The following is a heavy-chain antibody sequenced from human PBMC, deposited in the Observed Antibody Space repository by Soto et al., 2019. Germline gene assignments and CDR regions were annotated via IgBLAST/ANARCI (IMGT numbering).Heavy chain of an antibody. J-gene: IGHJ4*02. CDR2: ISYDGSNK. V-gene: IGHV3-30*18. CDR3: AKDRLAGNFDY. CDR1: GFTFSSYG. Sequence: PAGSLRLSCAASGFTFSSYGMHWVRQAPGKGLEWVAVISYDGSNKYYADSVKGRFTISRDNSKNTLYLQMNGLRVEDTAVYYCAKDRLAGNFDYWGQGTQVTVSS.